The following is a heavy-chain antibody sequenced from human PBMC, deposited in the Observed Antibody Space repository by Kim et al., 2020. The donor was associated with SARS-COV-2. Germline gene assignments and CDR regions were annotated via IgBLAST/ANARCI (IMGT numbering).Heavy chain of an antibody. J-gene: IGHJ5*02. D-gene: IGHD6-19*01. V-gene: IGHV7-4-1*02. CDR3: ARDVPNGIGWYGSWFDP. CDR2: INTNTGNP. CDR1: GYSFTSYA. Sequence: ASVKVSCKASGYSFTSYAINWVRQAPGQGLEWMGWINTNTGNPTYAQGFTGRFVLSLDTSVSTAYLQISSLKAEDTAVYYCARDVPNGIGWYGSWFDPWGQGTLVTVSS.